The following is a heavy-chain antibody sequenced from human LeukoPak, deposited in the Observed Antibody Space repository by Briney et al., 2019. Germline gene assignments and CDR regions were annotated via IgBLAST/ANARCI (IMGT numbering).Heavy chain of an antibody. J-gene: IGHJ4*02. CDR2: MWSDGSNR. CDR1: GFTFSNYD. CDR3: AKGEASWYERPDFDY. V-gene: IGHV3-30*02. D-gene: IGHD6-13*01. Sequence: GGSLRLSCAASGFTFSNYDIHWVRQAPGKGLEWVAFMWSDGSNRYYADSVKGRFTISRDNSKNTLYLQMNSLRAEDTAVYYCAKGEASWYERPDFDYWGQGTLVTVSS.